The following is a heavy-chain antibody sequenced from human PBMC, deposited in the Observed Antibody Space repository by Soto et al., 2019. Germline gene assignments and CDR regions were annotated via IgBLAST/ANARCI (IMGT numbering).Heavy chain of an antibody. D-gene: IGHD5-18*01. CDR3: ARASGYSNDFRCFDY. Sequence: PGGSLRLSCAVSGFTFSDHYMDWVRQAPGKGLEWVGRSRNRANGYSTEYAASVKDRFTISRDDSKNSVYLQMNSLKTEDTAVYYCARASGYSNDFRCFDYRGQGMLVTVSS. V-gene: IGHV3-72*01. CDR1: GFTFSDHY. CDR2: SRNRANGYST. J-gene: IGHJ4*02.